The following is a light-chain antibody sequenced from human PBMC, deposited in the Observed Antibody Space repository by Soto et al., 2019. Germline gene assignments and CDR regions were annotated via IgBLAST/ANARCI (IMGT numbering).Light chain of an antibody. J-gene: IGLJ2*01. CDR1: TSDVGDYNY. Sequence: QSALTQPRSVSGSPGQSVAISCTGTTSDVGDYNYVSWYQQHPGKSLKLMIYDVSERPSGVPDRFSGSKSGNTASLTISGLQAEDEADYHCCSYAGSNTLVFGGGTKLTVL. V-gene: IGLV2-11*01. CDR2: DVS. CDR3: CSYAGSNTLV.